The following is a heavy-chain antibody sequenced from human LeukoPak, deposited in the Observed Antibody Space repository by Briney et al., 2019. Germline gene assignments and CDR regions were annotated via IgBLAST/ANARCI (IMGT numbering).Heavy chain of an antibody. CDR2: IRYDGSNK. Sequence: PGGSLRLSCPASGFTFSSYGMRWVLQAPGKGLECVAVIRYDGSNKYYADSVKGRFTISRDNSKNTLYLQMNSLRAEDTAVYYCAREDEVAGTFFDYWGQGTLVTVSS. CDR1: GFTFSSYG. CDR3: AREDEVAGTFFDY. D-gene: IGHD6-19*01. J-gene: IGHJ4*02. V-gene: IGHV3-30*02.